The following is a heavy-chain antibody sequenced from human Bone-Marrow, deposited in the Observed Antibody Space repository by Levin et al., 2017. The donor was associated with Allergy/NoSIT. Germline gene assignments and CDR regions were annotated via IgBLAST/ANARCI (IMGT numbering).Heavy chain of an antibody. J-gene: IGHJ4*02. CDR1: GGSFSGYY. V-gene: IGHV4-34*01. CDR3: ARGFYSNNFDY. D-gene: IGHD6-13*01. Sequence: ESLKISCAVYGGSFSGYYWSWIRQPPGKGLEWIGEINHSGSTNYNPSLKSRVTISVDTSKNQFSLKLSSVTAADTAVYYCARGFYSNNFDYWGQGTLVTVSS. CDR2: INHSGST.